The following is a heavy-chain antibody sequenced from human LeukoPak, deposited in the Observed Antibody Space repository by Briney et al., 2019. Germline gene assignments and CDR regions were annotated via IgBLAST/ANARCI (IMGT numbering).Heavy chain of an antibody. D-gene: IGHD2-2*01. V-gene: IGHV4-39*01. CDR3: ARLRSTSWNYMDV. Sequence: PSETLSLTCTVSGGSISSSSYYWGWIRQPPGKGLEWIGSIYYSGSTYYNPSLKSRVTISVDTSKNQFSLKLSSVTAADTAVYYCARLRSTSWNYMDVWGKGTTVTVSS. CDR2: IYYSGST. CDR1: GGSISSSSYY. J-gene: IGHJ6*03.